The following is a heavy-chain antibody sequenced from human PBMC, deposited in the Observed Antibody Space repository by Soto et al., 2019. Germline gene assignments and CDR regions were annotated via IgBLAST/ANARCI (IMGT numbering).Heavy chain of an antibody. CDR1: GGTFSNYA. Sequence: QVQLVQSGAEVKKPGSSVKVSCKASGGTFSNYAISWVRQAPGQGLEWMGGIIPIFGTANYAQKFQGRVTITAXXPXSXXYRELRSLRSEDTAIYDCAVGSVDIVPTGMKPFDPWGQGTLVTVSS. V-gene: IGHV1-69*12. D-gene: IGHD5-12*01. CDR3: AVGSVDIVPTGMKPFDP. CDR2: IIPIFGTA. J-gene: IGHJ5*02.